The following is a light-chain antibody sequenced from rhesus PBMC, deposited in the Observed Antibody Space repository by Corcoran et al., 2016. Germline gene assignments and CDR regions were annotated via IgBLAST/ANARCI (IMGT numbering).Light chain of an antibody. J-gene: IGKJ2*01. CDR2: EAS. Sequence: DIQMTQSPSSLSASVGDRVTITCRASQGITNDLAWYHQKPGETPKLLIYEASSLQSGIPSRFSGSGSGKDFTLTISSLQPEDFVIYYCQHYYSTPYSFGQGTKVEIK. CDR3: QHYYSTPYS. CDR1: QGITND. V-gene: IGKV1-25*01.